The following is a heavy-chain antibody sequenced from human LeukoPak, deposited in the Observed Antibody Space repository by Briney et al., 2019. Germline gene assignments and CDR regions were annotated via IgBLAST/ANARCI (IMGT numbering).Heavy chain of an antibody. D-gene: IGHD5-18*01. CDR2: IWYDGSNK. CDR1: GFTFSSYG. CDR3: AKDHGYRYHFDY. V-gene: IGHV3-30*02. Sequence: GGSLRLSCAASGFTFSSYGMHWVRQAPGKGLEWVAVIWYDGSNKYYADSVKGRFTISRDNSKNTLYLQMNSLRAEDTAVYYCAKDHGYRYHFDYWGQGTLVTVSS. J-gene: IGHJ4*02.